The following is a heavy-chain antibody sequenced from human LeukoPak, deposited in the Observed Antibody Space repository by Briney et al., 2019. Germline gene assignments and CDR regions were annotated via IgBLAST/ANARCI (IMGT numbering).Heavy chain of an antibody. CDR2: ISFDGNNK. Sequence: PGRSLRLSCVVSGLRFRNYGMHWVRQAPGKGLEWVTIISFDGNNKYYADSVKGRFTISRDNSKNTLYLQMNSLRAEDTAVYYCAKATSGGEFDYWGQGTLVTVSS. CDR3: AKATSGGEFDY. D-gene: IGHD3-16*01. CDR1: GLRFRNYG. J-gene: IGHJ4*02. V-gene: IGHV3-30*18.